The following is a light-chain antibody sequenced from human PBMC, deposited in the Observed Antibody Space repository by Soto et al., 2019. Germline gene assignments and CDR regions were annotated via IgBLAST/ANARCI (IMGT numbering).Light chain of an antibody. CDR2: GAS. J-gene: IGKJ1*01. CDR3: QQYGNSRT. Sequence: EIALTQSPGTLSLSPGERATLSCRASQTVSIYVAWYRQKPGQAPRLLIYGASSRATGIPDRFSGSGSGTDFTLTISRLEPEDFAVYYCQQYGNSRTFGQGTKVDIK. V-gene: IGKV3-20*01. CDR1: QTVSIY.